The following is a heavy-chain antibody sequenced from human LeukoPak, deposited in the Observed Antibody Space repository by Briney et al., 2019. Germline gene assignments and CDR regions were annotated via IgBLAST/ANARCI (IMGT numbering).Heavy chain of an antibody. V-gene: IGHV4-39*01. CDR1: GDSMTSSSYY. CDR3: ARRVTMVRGAFDI. Sequence: PSETLSLTCTVSGDSMTSSSYYWGWIRQPPGKGLEWVGSIYYSGSSYYNPSLKSRVTIFVDTSKNQFSLNLTSVTAADTAVYYCARRVTMVRGAFDIWGQGTMVTVSS. J-gene: IGHJ3*02. D-gene: IGHD3-10*01. CDR2: IYYSGSS.